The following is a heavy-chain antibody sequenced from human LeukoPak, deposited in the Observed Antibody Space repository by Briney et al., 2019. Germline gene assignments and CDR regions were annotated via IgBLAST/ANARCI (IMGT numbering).Heavy chain of an antibody. D-gene: IGHD3-10*01. V-gene: IGHV3-11*05. CDR2: ISSGSSYT. CDR3: ASERAGSVSFDY. J-gene: IGHJ4*02. Sequence: GGSLRLSCAASGFTLSDYYMSWIRQAPGKGLEWVSYISSGSSYTNYADSVKGRFTISKDNSKNTLYLQMNSLRAEDTAVYYCASERAGSVSFDYWGQGTLVTVSS. CDR1: GFTLSDYY.